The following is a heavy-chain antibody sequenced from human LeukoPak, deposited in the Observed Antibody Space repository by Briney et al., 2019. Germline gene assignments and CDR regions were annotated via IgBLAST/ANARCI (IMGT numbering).Heavy chain of an antibody. CDR1: GGSFSGYY. J-gene: IGHJ4*02. CDR3: ARARGRGDGYNYSRRYFDS. V-gene: IGHV4-34*01. D-gene: IGHD5-24*01. Sequence: PSETLSLTCAVYGGSFSGYYWSWIRQPPGKGLEWIGEINHSGSTNYNPSLKSRVTISVDTSKNQFSLKLSSVTAADTAVYYCARARGRGDGYNYSRRYFDSWGQGTLVTVSS. CDR2: INHSGST.